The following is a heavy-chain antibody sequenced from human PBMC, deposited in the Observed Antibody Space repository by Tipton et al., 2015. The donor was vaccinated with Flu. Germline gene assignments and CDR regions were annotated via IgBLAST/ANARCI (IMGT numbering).Heavy chain of an antibody. Sequence: TLSLTCTVSGGSISSYYWSWIRQPPGKGLEWIGYIYYSGSTNYNPSLKSRVTISVDTSKNQFSLKLSSVTAADTAVYYCARVGSDSSALDWGQGTRVTVSS. CDR1: GGSISSYY. D-gene: IGHD3-22*01. V-gene: IGHV4-59*01. J-gene: IGHJ4*02. CDR2: IYYSGST. CDR3: ARVGSDSSALD.